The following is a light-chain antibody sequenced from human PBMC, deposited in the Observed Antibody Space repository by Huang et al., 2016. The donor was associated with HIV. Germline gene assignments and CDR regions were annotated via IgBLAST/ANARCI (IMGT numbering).Light chain of an antibody. CDR3: HHYGGSSWT. J-gene: IGKJ1*01. CDR2: GTS. CDR1: QSVSAYY. Sequence: DIVLTQSPGTLSLSPGRGATLSCRASQSVSAYYLAWYQQKPGQAPRLLSHGTSTRATGIPDRFSGSGSGTDFTLTISRLEPEDSALYYCHHYGGSSWTFGLGTKVEIK. V-gene: IGKV3-20*01.